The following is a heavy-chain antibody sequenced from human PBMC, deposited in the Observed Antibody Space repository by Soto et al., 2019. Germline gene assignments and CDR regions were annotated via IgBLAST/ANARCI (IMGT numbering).Heavy chain of an antibody. CDR1: GGSISSSSYY. Sequence: SETLSLTCTVSGGSISSSSYYWGWIRQPPGKGLEWIGSIYYSGSTYYNPSLKSRVTISVDTSKNQFSLKLSSVTATDTAVYYCARVMEATLPTGLVVLGQVTTVTVSS. D-gene: IGHD2-8*01. CDR2: IYYSGST. J-gene: IGHJ6*02. CDR3: ARVMEATLPTGLVV. V-gene: IGHV4-39*01.